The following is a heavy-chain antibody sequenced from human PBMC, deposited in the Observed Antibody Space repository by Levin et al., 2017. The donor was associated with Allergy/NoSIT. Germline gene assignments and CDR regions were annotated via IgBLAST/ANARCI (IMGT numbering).Heavy chain of an antibody. CDR2: IYHSGTT. J-gene: IGHJ6*02. D-gene: IGHD1-26*01. CDR3: ARLSGSYSRNYYYYGMDV. Sequence: SETLSLTCAVSGGSINSPDWWSWVRQPPGKGLEWIGQIYHSGTTTYTPSLKSRVTISVDKSKNQFSLKLTSVTAADTAMYYCARLSGSYSRNYYYYGMDVWGQGTTVTVSS. V-gene: IGHV4-4*02. CDR1: GGSINSPDW.